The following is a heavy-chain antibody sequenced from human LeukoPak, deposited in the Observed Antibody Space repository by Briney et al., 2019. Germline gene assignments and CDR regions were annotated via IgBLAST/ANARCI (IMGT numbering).Heavy chain of an antibody. V-gene: IGHV6-1*01. D-gene: IGHD6-19*01. J-gene: IGHJ3*01. CDR1: GDSVSSNTAT. Sequence: SQTLSLTCAISGDSVSSNTATWNWIRQSPSRGLEWLGRTYYRSKWSNDYAVSVKSRITINPDTSKNQFSLQLNPMTPEDTAVYYCVRDNKGIAVSAAFDVWGQGTMVIVSS. CDR2: TYYRSKWSN. CDR3: VRDNKGIAVSAAFDV.